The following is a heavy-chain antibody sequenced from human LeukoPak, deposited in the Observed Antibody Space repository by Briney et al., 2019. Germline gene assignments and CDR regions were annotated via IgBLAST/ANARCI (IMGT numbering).Heavy chain of an antibody. CDR3: ARDRFSGSYLNDWFDP. Sequence: SVKVSCKASGGTFSSYAISWVRQAPGQGLEWMGGIIPIFGTANYAQKLQGRVTMTTDTSTSTAYMELRSLRSDDTAVYYRARDRFSGSYLNDWFDPWAREPWSPSPQ. J-gene: IGHJ5*02. CDR2: IIPIFGTA. D-gene: IGHD1-26*01. V-gene: IGHV1-69*05. CDR1: GGTFSSYA.